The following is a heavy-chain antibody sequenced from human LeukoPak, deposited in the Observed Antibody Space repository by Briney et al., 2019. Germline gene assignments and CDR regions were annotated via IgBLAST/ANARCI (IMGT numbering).Heavy chain of an antibody. J-gene: IGHJ6*02. D-gene: IGHD3-3*01. Sequence: ASVKVSCKASGGTFSIYAISWVRQAPGQGLEWMGGIIPIFGTANYAQKFQGRVTITADESTSAAYMELSSLRSEDTAVYYCARQGKYYDFWSGPHYYYYYGMDVWGQGTTVTVSS. CDR3: ARQGKYYDFWSGPHYYYYYGMDV. CDR2: IIPIFGTA. CDR1: GGTFSIYA. V-gene: IGHV1-69*13.